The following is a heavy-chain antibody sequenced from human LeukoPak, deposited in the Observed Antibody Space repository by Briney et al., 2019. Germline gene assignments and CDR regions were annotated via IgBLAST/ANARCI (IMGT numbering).Heavy chain of an antibody. D-gene: IGHD3-22*01. CDR3: ARTQYYYDSSGYSY. CDR2: INHSGST. V-gene: IGHV4-34*01. J-gene: IGHJ4*02. CDR1: GGSFSGYY. Sequence: SSETLSLTCAVYGGSFSGYYWSWIRQPPGKGLEWIGEINHSGSTNYNPSLKSRVTISVDTSKNQFSLKLSSVTAADTAVYYCARTQYYYDSSGYSYWGQGTLVTVSS.